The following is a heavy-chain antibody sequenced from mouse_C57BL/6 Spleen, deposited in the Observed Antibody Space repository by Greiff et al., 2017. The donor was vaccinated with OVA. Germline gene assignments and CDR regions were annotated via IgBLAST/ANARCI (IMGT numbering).Heavy chain of an antibody. Sequence: EVQLQQSVAELVRPGASVKLSCTASGFNIKNYYMSWVKQRPEQGLEWIGRIVPANGNTKYAPKFQGKATITADTSSNTAYLQLSSLTSEDTAIYYSAPDSNYGGYFDYWGQGTTLTVSS. CDR2: IVPANGNT. V-gene: IGHV14-3*01. CDR1: GFNIKNYY. J-gene: IGHJ2*01. CDR3: APDSNYGGYFDY. D-gene: IGHD2-5*01.